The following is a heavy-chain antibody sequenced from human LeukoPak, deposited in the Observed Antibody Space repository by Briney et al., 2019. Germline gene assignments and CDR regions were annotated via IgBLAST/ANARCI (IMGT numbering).Heavy chain of an antibody. D-gene: IGHD5-18*01. Sequence: GGSLRLSCAASGFTFSNYGMHWVRQAPGKGLEWVAFIRYDGSHKYYADSVKGRFTISRDNSKNTLYLQMNSLRAEDAAVYYCAKDLDSYGYIGYYFDYWGQGTLVTVSS. CDR2: IRYDGSHK. CDR3: AKDLDSYGYIGYYFDY. J-gene: IGHJ4*02. V-gene: IGHV3-30*02. CDR1: GFTFSNYG.